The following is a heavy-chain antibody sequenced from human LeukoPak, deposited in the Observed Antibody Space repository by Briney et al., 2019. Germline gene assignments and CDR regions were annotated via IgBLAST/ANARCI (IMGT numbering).Heavy chain of an antibody. CDR3: ARDPLYTNSPPSYFDY. J-gene: IGHJ4*02. V-gene: IGHV3-30-3*01. Sequence: PGGSLRLSCAASGFTFSSYAMDWVRQAPGKGLEWVAIISYDGSNKYYADSEKGRFTISRDNSKNTLYLQMNSLRAEDTAVYYCARDPLYTNSPPSYFDYWGQGTLVTVSS. CDR1: GFTFSSYA. D-gene: IGHD2-2*02. CDR2: ISYDGSNK.